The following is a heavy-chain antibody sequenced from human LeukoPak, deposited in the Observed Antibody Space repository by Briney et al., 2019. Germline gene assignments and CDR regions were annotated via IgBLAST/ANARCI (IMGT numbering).Heavy chain of an antibody. V-gene: IGHV4-34*01. J-gene: IGHJ6*02. CDR3: ARRNKYQLLLLPERYGMDV. D-gene: IGHD2-2*01. Sequence: SETLSLTCAVYGGSFSGYYWSWIRQPPGKGLEWIGEINHSGSTNYNPPLKSRVTISVDTSKNQFSLKLSSVTAADTAVYYCARRNKYQLLLLPERYGMDVWGQGTTVTVSS. CDR2: INHSGST. CDR1: GGSFSGYY.